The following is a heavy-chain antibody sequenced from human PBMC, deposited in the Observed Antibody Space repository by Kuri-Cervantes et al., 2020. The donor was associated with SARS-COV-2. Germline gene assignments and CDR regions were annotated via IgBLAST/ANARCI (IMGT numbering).Heavy chain of an antibody. V-gene: IGHV3-48*01. Sequence: GESLKISCAASGFTFSSYSMNWVRQAPGKGLGWVSYISSSSSSTIYYADSVKGRFTISRDNAKNSLYLQMNSLRAEDTAVYYCGVVVPAAIVQGMDVWGQGTTVTVSS. CDR3: GVVVPAAIVQGMDV. CDR1: GFTFSSYS. J-gene: IGHJ6*02. D-gene: IGHD2-2*02. CDR2: ISSSSSSTI.